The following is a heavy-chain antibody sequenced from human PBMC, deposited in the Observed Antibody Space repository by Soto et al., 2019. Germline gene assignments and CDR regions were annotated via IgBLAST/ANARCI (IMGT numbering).Heavy chain of an antibody. V-gene: IGHV4-34*01. Sequence: SETLSLTCAVYGGSFSGYYWSWIRQPPGKGLEWIGEINHSGSTNYNPSLKSRVTISVDTSKNQFSLKLRSVTAADTAVYYCARGKYYDFWSGYQNWFDPWGQGTLVTVSS. CDR2: INHSGST. CDR1: GGSFSGYY. D-gene: IGHD3-3*01. CDR3: ARGKYYDFWSGYQNWFDP. J-gene: IGHJ5*02.